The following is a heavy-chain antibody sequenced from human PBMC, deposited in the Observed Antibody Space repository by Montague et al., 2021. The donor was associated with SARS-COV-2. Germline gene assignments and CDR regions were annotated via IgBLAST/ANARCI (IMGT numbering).Heavy chain of an antibody. J-gene: IGHJ5*02. CDR3: ARVRPHGGSLTLGGFDP. Sequence: QSGAEVKKPGESLTISYNASGYIFTKYWIGWVRQMPGKGLEWMGIIYPGDSDTRYSPSFKGQVTMSVDKSISTAYLQWSRLKVSDTAIYFCARVRPHGGSLTLGGFDPWGQGTLVSVAS. V-gene: IGHV5-51*03. CDR1: GYIFTKYW. CDR2: IYPGDSDT. D-gene: IGHD3-16*01.